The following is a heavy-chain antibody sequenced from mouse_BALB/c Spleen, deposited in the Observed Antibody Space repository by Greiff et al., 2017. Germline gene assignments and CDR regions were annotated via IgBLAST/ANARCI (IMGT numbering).Heavy chain of an antibody. J-gene: IGHJ4*01. CDR2: IDPANGNT. Sequence: EVQLQQSGAELVKPGASVKLSCTASGFNIKDTYMHWVKQRPEQGLEWIGRIDPANGNTKYDPKFQGKATITADTSSNTAYLQLSSLTSEDTAVYYCALYSSGYDYAMDYWGQGTSVTVSS. CDR1: GFNIKDTY. D-gene: IGHD3-1*01. CDR3: ALYSSGYDYAMDY. V-gene: IGHV14-3*02.